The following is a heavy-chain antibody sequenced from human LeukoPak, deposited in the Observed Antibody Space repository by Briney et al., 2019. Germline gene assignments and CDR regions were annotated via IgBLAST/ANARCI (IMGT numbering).Heavy chain of an antibody. CDR2: ISSDSNYI. CDR1: GFTFSSYW. Sequence: TAGGSLRLSCAASGFTFSSYWMSWVRQAPGRGLEWVSSISSDSNYIYYEDSLKGRVTISRDNARNSLYLQMNSLRAEDTAVYYCARDFMGVSTAWGQGTLVTVSS. V-gene: IGHV3-21*01. J-gene: IGHJ4*02. CDR3: ARDFMGVSTA. D-gene: IGHD3-16*01.